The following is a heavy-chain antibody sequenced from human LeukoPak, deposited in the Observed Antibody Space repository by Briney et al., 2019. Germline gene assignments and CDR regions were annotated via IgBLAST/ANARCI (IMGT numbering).Heavy chain of an antibody. J-gene: IGHJ3*02. CDR3: ARDSSVLQYFDWLSHDACHI. V-gene: IGHV1-3*03. Sequence: ASVKVSCKASGYTFTSYAMHWVRQAPGQRLEWMGWINAGNGNTKYSQEFQGRVTITRDTSASTAYMELSSLRSEGMVVYCCARDSSVLQYFDWLSHDACHIGGQGKMVTVS. CDR2: INAGNGNT. D-gene: IGHD3-9*01. CDR1: GYTFTSYA.